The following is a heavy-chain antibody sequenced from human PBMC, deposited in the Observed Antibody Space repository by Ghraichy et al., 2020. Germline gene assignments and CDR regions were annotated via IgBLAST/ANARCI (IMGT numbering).Heavy chain of an antibody. V-gene: IGHV4-39*07. J-gene: IGHJ1*01. CDR2: IYYSGST. CDR1: GGSISSSSYY. CDR3: ARGYIVVVPAAPAEYFQH. D-gene: IGHD2-2*01. Sequence: TLSLTCTVSGGSISSSSYYWGWIRQPPGKGLEWIGSIYYSGSTYYNPSLKSRVTISVDTSKYQFSLKLSSVTAADTAVYYCARGYIVVVPAAPAEYFQHWGQGTLVTVSS.